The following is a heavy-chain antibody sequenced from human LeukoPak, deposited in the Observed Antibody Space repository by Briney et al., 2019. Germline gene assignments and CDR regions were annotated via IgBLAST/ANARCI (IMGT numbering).Heavy chain of an antibody. CDR3: AKDPYYYDSSGYYTSGNYFDY. CDR2: ISGSGGST. V-gene: IGHV3-23*01. Sequence: GGSLRLSCAASGFTFSSYAMSWVRQAPGKGLEWVSAISGSGGSTYYADSVKGRFTISRDNSKNTLYLQMNSLRAEDTAVYYCAKDPYYYDSSGYYTSGNYFDYWGQGTLVTVSS. J-gene: IGHJ4*02. CDR1: GFTFSSYA. D-gene: IGHD3-22*01.